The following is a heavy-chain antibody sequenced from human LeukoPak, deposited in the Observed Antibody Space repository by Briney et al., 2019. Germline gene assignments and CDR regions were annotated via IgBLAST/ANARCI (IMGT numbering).Heavy chain of an antibody. V-gene: IGHV3-7*01. CDR1: GFLFSSYA. J-gene: IGHJ4*02. CDR3: ARTSGGVDY. CDR2: IKQDGSEK. D-gene: IGHD1-26*01. Sequence: GGSLRLSCAASGFLFSSYAMNWVRQAPGKGLEWVANIKQDGSEKYYVDSVKGRFTISRDNAKNSLYLQMNSLRAEDTAVYYCARTSGGVDYWGQGTLVTVSS.